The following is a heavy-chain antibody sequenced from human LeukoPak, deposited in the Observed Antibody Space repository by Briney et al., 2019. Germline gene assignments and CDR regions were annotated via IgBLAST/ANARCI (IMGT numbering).Heavy chain of an antibody. CDR3: ARGYVDTAMAIQGPGENAFDI. D-gene: IGHD5-18*01. CDR2: IYTSGYT. Sequence: SETLSLTRAVYGGSFSSSYWSWVRQPAGKGLEWVGRIYTSGYTNYNPSLRSRVTLSVETSKNQFSLKLSSVTAADTAVYYCARGYVDTAMAIQGPGENAFDIWGQGTMVTVSS. J-gene: IGHJ3*02. CDR1: GGSFSSSY. V-gene: IGHV4-59*10.